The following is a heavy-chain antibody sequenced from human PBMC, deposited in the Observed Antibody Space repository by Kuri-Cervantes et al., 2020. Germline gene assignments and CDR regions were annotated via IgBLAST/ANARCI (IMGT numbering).Heavy chain of an antibody. CDR1: GFNFGDYW. J-gene: IGHJ4*02. Sequence: GESLKISCAAYGFNFGDYWMAWVRQAPGQVLEWVATIKHDGSEKYYVDALKGRFTISRDSAKNSLYLQMNSLKTEDTAVYYCARARAYYYDYWGQGTLVTVSS. CDR3: ARARAYYYDY. V-gene: IGHV3-7*03. CDR2: IKHDGSEK.